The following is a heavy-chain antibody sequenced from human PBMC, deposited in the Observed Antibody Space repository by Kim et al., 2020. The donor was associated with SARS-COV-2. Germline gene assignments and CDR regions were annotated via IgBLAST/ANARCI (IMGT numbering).Heavy chain of an antibody. V-gene: IGHV4-39*01. J-gene: IGHJ5*02. CDR1: GGSISSSSYY. CDR3: ASQSGSKRGILGWFDP. CDR2: IYYSGST. D-gene: IGHD3-22*01. Sequence: SETLSLTCTVSGGSISSSSYYWGWIRQPPGKGLEWIGSIYYSGSTYYNPSLKSRVTISVDTSKNQFSLKLSSVTAADTAVYYCASQSGSKRGILGWFDPWGQGTLVTVSS.